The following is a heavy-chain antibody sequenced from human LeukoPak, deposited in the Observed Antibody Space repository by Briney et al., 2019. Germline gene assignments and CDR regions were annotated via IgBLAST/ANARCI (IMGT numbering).Heavy chain of an antibody. CDR2: IYYSGIT. J-gene: IGHJ3*02. CDR1: GGSISSSSYY. V-gene: IGHV4-39*07. CDR3: ARGGKLPPSLQPYYYDSSGYYQGAFDI. D-gene: IGHD3-22*01. Sequence: SETLSLTCTVSGGSISSSSYYWGWIRQPPGKGLEWNGSIYYSGITYYNPSLKSLVTISVDTSTNQFSLKLSSVTAADTAVYYGARGGKLPPSLQPYYYDSSGYYQGAFDIWGQGTMVTVSS.